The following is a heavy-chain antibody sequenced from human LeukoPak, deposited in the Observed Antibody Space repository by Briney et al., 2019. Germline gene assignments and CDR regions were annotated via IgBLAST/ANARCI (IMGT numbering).Heavy chain of an antibody. Sequence: SETLSLTCTVSGGSISSYYWSWIRQPPGRGLEWIGYMHYSGSTNYNLSLKSRVTISVDTSKNQFSLKLSSVTAADTAVYYCARWILYSSGSYSDYWGQGTLVTVSS. CDR2: MHYSGST. V-gene: IGHV4-59*01. D-gene: IGHD3-10*01. CDR1: GGSISSYY. CDR3: ARWILYSSGSYSDY. J-gene: IGHJ4*02.